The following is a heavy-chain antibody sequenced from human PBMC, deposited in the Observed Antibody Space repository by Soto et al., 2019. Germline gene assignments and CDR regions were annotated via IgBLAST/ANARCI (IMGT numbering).Heavy chain of an antibody. V-gene: IGHV4-30-4*01. D-gene: IGHD2-15*01. CDR3: AREGSSSPEYFDF. J-gene: IGHJ4*02. CDR2: SYYTGRT. Sequence: QVQLQESGPGLVQPSQTLSLTCSVSGGSISSDDYYWTWIRQPPGEGLEWIGYSYYTGRTSSTPSIERRVTISIDTSKNQFSLKLSSVSAADTAVYYCAREGSSSPEYFDFWGPGTLVTVS. CDR1: GGSISSDDYY.